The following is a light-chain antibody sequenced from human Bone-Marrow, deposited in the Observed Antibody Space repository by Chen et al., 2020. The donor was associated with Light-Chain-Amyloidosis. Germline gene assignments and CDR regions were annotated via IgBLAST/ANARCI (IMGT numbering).Light chain of an antibody. J-gene: IGLJ3*02. CDR1: SGSIATNY. CDR2: EDD. CDR3: QSYQGSSQGV. Sequence: NFMLTQPHSVSASPGKTVIISCTRSSGSIATNYVQWYQQRPGRSPTTVIYEDDQRPSGVPDRFSGSIDRSSNSASLTISGLKTEDEADYYCQSYQGSSQGVFGGGTKLTIL. V-gene: IGLV6-57*01.